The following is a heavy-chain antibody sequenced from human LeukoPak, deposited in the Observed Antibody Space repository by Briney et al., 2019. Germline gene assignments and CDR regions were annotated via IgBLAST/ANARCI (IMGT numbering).Heavy chain of an antibody. J-gene: IGHJ3*02. D-gene: IGHD6-13*01. CDR1: GFTFSSYS. CDR3: AGRVASANDAFDI. V-gene: IGHV3-21*01. Sequence: GGSLRLSCAASGFTFSSYSMNWVRQAPGKGLEWVSSISSSSSYIYYADSVKGRFTISRDNAKNSLYLLMNSLRAEDTAVYYCAGRVASANDAFDIWGQGTMVTVSS. CDR2: ISSSSSYI.